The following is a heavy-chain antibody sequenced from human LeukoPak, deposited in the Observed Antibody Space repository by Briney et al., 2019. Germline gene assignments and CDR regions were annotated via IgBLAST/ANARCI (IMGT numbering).Heavy chain of an antibody. CDR3: ASEGTSGTTWGPDY. J-gene: IGHJ4*02. CDR2: IDSDGNGT. Sequence: PGGSLRLSSAASRLTFNTYWMHWVRQAPGKGLVWVSRIDSDGNGTAYADSVKGRFAISRDNAKNTLYLQMNSLRAEDTAVYYCASEGTSGTTWGPDYWGQGTLVTVSS. V-gene: IGHV3-74*01. D-gene: IGHD1-1*01. CDR1: RLTFNTYW.